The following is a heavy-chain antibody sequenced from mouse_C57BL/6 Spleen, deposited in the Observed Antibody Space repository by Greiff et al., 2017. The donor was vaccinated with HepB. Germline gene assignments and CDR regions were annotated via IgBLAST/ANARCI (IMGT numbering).Heavy chain of an antibody. CDR2: IDPETGGT. CDR3: TRIYYGYDRAWFAY. D-gene: IGHD2-2*01. CDR1: GYTFTDYE. Sequence: VQLKQSGAELVRPGASVTLSCKASGYTFTDYEMHWVKQTPVHGLEWIGAIDPETGGTAYNQKFKGKAILTADKSSSTAYMELRSLTSEDSAVYYCTRIYYGYDRAWFAYWGQGTLVTVSA. J-gene: IGHJ3*01. V-gene: IGHV1-15*01.